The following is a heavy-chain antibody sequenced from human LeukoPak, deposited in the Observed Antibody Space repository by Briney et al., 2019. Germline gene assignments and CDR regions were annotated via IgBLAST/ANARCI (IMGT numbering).Heavy chain of an antibody. D-gene: IGHD3-10*01. Sequence: GGSLRLSCAASGFTFSSYSMNWVRQAPGKGLEWVSYISSSSSTIYYADSVKGRFTISRDNAKNSLYLQMNSLRAEDTAVYYCARDGLQTPWFGPHDAFDIWGQGTMVTVSS. V-gene: IGHV3-48*01. CDR1: GFTFSSYS. CDR3: ARDGLQTPWFGPHDAFDI. CDR2: ISSSSSTI. J-gene: IGHJ3*02.